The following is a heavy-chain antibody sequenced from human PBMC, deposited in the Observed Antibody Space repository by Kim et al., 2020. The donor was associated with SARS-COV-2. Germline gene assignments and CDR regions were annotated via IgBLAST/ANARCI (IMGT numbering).Heavy chain of an antibody. CDR1: GGSISSSSYY. D-gene: IGHD2-2*02. Sequence: SETLSLTCTVSGGSISSSSYYWGWIRQPPGKGLEWIGSIYYSGSTYYNPSLKSRVTISVDTSKNQFSLKLSSVTAADTAVYYCARSYCSSTSCYRGLRGYSYGYIGYWGQGTLVTVSS. CDR3: ARSYCSSTSCYRGLRGYSYGYIGY. J-gene: IGHJ4*02. CDR2: IYYSGST. V-gene: IGHV4-39*01.